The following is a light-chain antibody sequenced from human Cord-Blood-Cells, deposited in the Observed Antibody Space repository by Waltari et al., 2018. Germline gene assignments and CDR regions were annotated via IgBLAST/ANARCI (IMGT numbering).Light chain of an antibody. Sequence: DIQMTQSPSTLSASVGDRVTITCRASQSISSWLAWYQQKPGKAPKLLIYKASSLESGVPSRFSGSGSGTEFTLTSRSLQPDDFATYYCQQYNSYSTFGQGTKVEIK. CDR2: KAS. CDR1: QSISSW. V-gene: IGKV1-5*03. CDR3: QQYNSYST. J-gene: IGKJ1*01.